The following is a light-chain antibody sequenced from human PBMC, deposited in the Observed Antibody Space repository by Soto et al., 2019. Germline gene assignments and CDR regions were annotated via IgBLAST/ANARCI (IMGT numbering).Light chain of an antibody. V-gene: IGKV1-39*01. J-gene: IGKJ1*01. CDR3: QQTYTTPVT. Sequence: DIPMTQSPSTLSASVGDRVTITCRASQNIDRYLSWSQQRPGKAPKLLIYTASILQSGVPSRFSGSASGTDFTLTISSLQPEDFATYYCQQTYTTPVTFGQGTRVEI. CDR2: TAS. CDR1: QNIDRY.